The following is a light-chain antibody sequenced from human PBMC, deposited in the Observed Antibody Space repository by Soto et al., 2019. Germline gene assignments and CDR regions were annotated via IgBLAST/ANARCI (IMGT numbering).Light chain of an antibody. J-gene: IGLJ3*02. CDR3: SSYANAPTCL. Sequence: QSALTQPPSASGSPGQSVTLSCTGTSSDIGNYNYVSWYQQDPGKAPKLMIYEVSKRPSGVPDRFSGSKSGDTASLTVSGLQAAEEADSYCSSYANAPTCLFGGGTNLTVL. CDR1: SSDIGNYNY. V-gene: IGLV2-8*01. CDR2: EVS.